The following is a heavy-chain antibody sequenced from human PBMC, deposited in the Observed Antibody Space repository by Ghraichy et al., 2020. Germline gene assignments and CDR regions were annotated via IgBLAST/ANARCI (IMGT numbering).Heavy chain of an antibody. CDR1: GFTFSSYS. D-gene: IGHD3-3*01. V-gene: IGHV3-21*01. CDR2: ISSSSSYI. J-gene: IGHJ4*02. CDR3: ARSAGVGGDGRKHFDY. Sequence: GGSLRLSCAASGFTFSSYSMNWVRQAPGKGLEWVSSISSSSSYIYYADSVKGRFTISRDNAKNSLYLQMNSLRAEDTAVYYCARSAGVGGDGRKHFDYWGQGTLVTVSS.